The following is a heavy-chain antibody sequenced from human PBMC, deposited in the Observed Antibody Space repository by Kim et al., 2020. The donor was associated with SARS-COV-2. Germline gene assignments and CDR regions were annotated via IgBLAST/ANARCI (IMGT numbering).Heavy chain of an antibody. V-gene: IGHV3-74*01. Sequence: YAASVKGRFTISRDNAKNTRYLRMNSLRAEDTAVYYCAKPSYSSSLFDPWGLGTLVTVSS. D-gene: IGHD6-6*01. J-gene: IGHJ5*02. CDR3: AKPSYSSSLFDP.